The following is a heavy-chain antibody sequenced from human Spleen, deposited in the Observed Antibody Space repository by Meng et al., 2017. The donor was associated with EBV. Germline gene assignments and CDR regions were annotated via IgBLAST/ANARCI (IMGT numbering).Heavy chain of an antibody. V-gene: IGHV4-39*01. CDR2: IYDSGST. Sequence: LQRSGAGLVKSLCTPSPTCTFPGGTISSSSYCWGWIRQPPWKGLEWMGSIYDSGSTYYNPSLESRLTISVDTSKNQFSLKLSSVSAADPAVYYCASKIEYTSPVYWGQGTLVTVSS. CDR1: GGTISSSSYC. J-gene: IGHJ4*02. CDR3: ASKIEYTSPVY. D-gene: IGHD6-6*01.